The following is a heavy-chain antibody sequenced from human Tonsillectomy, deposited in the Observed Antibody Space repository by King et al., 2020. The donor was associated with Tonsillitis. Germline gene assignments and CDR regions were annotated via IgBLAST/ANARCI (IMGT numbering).Heavy chain of an antibody. D-gene: IGHD2-8*02. CDR3: ARLTTAGVGF. V-gene: IGHV1-18*04. CDR2: ISAYNGNT. CDR1: GYKFRNYA. Sequence: QLVQSGAEVKKPGASVKVSCKTSGYKFRNYAISWVRQAPGQGLEWMGWISAYNGNTKCADTFQDRLNMTTDTSTSTAYMELRSLRSDDTAVYFCARLTTAGVGFWGQGTLVTVSS. J-gene: IGHJ4*02.